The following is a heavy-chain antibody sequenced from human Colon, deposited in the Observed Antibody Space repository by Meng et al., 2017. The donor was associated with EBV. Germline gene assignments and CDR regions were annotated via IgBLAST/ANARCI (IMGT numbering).Heavy chain of an antibody. D-gene: IGHD2-8*01. CDR3: LGGAGVAV. J-gene: IGHJ1*01. V-gene: IGHV4-4*02. CDR2: IPNRGSS. Sequence: QVQVREAGPAMAKPSQTLSRPCSVSGDSITNHNWWAWVREPPGKGLEGIGEIPNRGSSAYNPSLKSRVSMSIDKSKNQFSLSVTAVAAADTVVYHCLGGAGVAVWGQGTLVTVSS. CDR1: GDSITNHNW.